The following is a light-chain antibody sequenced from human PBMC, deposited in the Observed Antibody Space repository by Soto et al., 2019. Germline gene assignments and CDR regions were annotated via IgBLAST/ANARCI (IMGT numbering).Light chain of an antibody. CDR2: DVS. J-gene: IGLJ1*01. V-gene: IGLV2-14*03. CDR1: SSDIGAYNY. Sequence: QSALTQPASVSGSPGQSITISCTGTSSDIGAYNYVSWYQRHPGQAPKLMISDVSNRPSRISDRFSGSKSGNTASLTISGLQAEDEADYYCYSCSRSSGTRYVFGTGTKLTVL. CDR3: YSCSRSSGTRYV.